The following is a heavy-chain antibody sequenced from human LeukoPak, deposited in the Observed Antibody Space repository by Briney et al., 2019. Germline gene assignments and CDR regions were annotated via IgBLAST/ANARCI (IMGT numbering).Heavy chain of an antibody. D-gene: IGHD2-2*01. CDR2: INGDLTNT. V-gene: IGHV3-74*03. CDR3: ARAMPHDNWFNP. CDR1: GFTFSTFA. J-gene: IGHJ5*02. Sequence: GGSLRLSCAASGFTFSTFAMIWVRQPPGKGLVWVSRINGDLTNTTYADSVKGRFTISRDNAKNTLYLQMNSLRAEDTAVYYCARAMPHDNWFNPWGQGSLVTVSS.